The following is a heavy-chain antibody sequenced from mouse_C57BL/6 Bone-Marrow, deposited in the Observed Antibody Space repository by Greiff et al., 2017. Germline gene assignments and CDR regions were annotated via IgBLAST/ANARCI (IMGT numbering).Heavy chain of an antibody. V-gene: IGHV14-2*01. CDR2: IDPEDGET. Sequence: DVHLVESGAELVKPGASVKLSCTASGFNIKDYYMHWVKQRTEQGLEWIGRIDPEDGETKYAPKFQGKAPITADTSSNTAYLQLSSLTSEDTAVYYCALVLRTSEYYIDYWGQGTTLTVSS. CDR1: GFNIKDYY. CDR3: ALVLRTSEYYIDY. J-gene: IGHJ2*01. D-gene: IGHD1-1*01.